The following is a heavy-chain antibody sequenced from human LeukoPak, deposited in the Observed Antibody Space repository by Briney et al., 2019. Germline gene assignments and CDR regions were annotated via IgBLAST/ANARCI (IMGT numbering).Heavy chain of an antibody. CDR3: ATHSSGYDSGNDAFDI. Sequence: SETLSLTCTVSGGSISSGDYYWSWIRQPPGQGLEWVGYFYYSGSTYYNPYLKSRVTISVDTSKNRFSLKLSSATAADTDVYYCATHSSGYDSGNDAFDIWGQGTMVTVSS. CDR2: FYYSGST. CDR1: GGSISSGDYY. J-gene: IGHJ3*02. D-gene: IGHD3-22*01. V-gene: IGHV4-30-4*08.